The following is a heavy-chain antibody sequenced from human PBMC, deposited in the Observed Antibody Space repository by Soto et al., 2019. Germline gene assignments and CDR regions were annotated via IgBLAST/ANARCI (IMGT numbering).Heavy chain of an antibody. Sequence: SETLSLTSTVSTGSLSRSGHCWGWLRQPPGKGLEWIGSIFYLGNTYCSPSFKSRLAVSVDTSKNQFSLRLSSVTAADTAVYYCVVVTSTRTSLDFWGPGTLVTVSS. CDR1: TGSLSRSGHC. CDR3: VVVTSTRTSLDF. V-gene: IGHV4-39*01. J-gene: IGHJ4*02. CDR2: IFYLGNT. D-gene: IGHD2-21*02.